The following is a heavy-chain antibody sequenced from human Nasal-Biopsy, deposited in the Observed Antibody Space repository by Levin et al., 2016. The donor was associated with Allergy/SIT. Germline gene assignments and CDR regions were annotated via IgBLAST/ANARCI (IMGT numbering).Heavy chain of an antibody. CDR3: ARGDCTGGSCYYSNGLHV. CDR1: DGSVSSSGFS. D-gene: IGHD2-15*01. CDR2: IYDSGY. V-gene: IGHV4-30-4*07. J-gene: IGHJ6*02. Sequence: SETLSLTCAVSDGSVSSSGFSWHWIRQTPGEGLEWIGYIYDSGYIYNPSLKRRVTISSDRSKNQFSLKLASVTAADTAVYYCARGDCTGGSCYYSNGLHVWGQGTTVIVS.